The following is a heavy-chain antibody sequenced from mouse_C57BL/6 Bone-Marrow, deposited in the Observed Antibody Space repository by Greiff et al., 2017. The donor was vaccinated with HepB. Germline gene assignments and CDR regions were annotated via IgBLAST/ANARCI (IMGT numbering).Heavy chain of an antibody. J-gene: IGHJ2*01. Sequence: EVQLVESGGDLVKPGGSLKLSCAASGFTFSSYGMSWVRQTPDKRLEWVATISSGGSYTYYPDSVKGRFTISRDNAKNTLYLQMSSLKSEDTAMYYCARPAYYSNYDYFDYWGQGTTLTVSS. CDR2: ISSGGSYT. CDR1: GFTFSSYG. V-gene: IGHV5-6*01. CDR3: ARPAYYSNYDYFDY. D-gene: IGHD2-5*01.